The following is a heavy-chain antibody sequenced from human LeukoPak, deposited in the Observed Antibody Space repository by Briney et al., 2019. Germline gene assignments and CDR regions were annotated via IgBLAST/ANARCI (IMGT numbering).Heavy chain of an antibody. CDR3: ARRAADDAFDI. J-gene: IGHJ3*02. CDR1: GGSITNYY. Sequence: PSETLSLTCTVSGGSITNYYWIWIRQPPGKGLEWIGYSSDRGSTNYSPSLTSRVTISVDRTKNQFSLKLTSVTAADTAVYYCARRAADDAFDIWGQGTMVTVSS. V-gene: IGHV4-59*08. CDR2: SSDRGST.